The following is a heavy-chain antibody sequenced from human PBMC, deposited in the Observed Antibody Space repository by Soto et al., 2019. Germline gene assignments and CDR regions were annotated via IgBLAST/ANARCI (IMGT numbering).Heavy chain of an antibody. J-gene: IGHJ6*03. D-gene: IGHD4-4*01. CDR2: ISGSGGGT. Sequence: GGSLRLSCAASGFTFSSYAMSWVRQAPGKGLEWVSAISGSGGGTYYADSVKGRFTISRDNSKNTLYLQMNSLRAEDTAVYYCAKRPYSNYDYYYYYMDVWGKGTTVTVSS. CDR1: GFTFSSYA. CDR3: AKRPYSNYDYYYYYMDV. V-gene: IGHV3-23*01.